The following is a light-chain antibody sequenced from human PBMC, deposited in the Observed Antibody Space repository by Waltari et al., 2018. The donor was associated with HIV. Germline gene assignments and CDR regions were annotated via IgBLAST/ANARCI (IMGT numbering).Light chain of an antibody. CDR1: SSDVGNYNH. V-gene: IGLV2-23*01. CDR3: CSYANSSTV. CDR2: EGS. J-gene: IGLJ2*01. Sequence: QSALTQFASVSGSPGQSITISCTGTSSDVGNYNHVSWYQQHPGKAPKLMIYEGSKRPSGVSNRVSGSKSGNTASLTISGLQAEDEADYYCCSYANSSTVFGGGTKVTVL.